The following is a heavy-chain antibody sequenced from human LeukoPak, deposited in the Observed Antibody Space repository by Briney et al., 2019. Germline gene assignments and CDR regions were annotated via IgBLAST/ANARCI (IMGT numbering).Heavy chain of an antibody. J-gene: IGHJ5*02. Sequence: TGGSLRLSCAASGFSFSDYYMSWIRQAPGKGLEWLSYINIGGTNTHYADSVKGRFTISRDNAKKSLYLELTNLRAEDTAVYYCATDGAGFDTWGQGGLVTVSS. V-gene: IGHV3-11*01. CDR2: INIGGTNT. CDR1: GFSFSDYY. CDR3: ATDGAGFDT.